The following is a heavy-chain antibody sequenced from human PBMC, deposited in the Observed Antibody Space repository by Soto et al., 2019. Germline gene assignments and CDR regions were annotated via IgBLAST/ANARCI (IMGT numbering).Heavy chain of an antibody. V-gene: IGHV3-33*01. CDR2: IWYDGSKK. CDR3: ARDCAGYSSGWYQRGGFDY. CDR1: GFTFSSYG. D-gene: IGHD6-19*01. Sequence: QVQLVESGGGVVQPGRSLRLSCAASGFTFSSYGMHWVRQAPGKGLEWVAVIWYDGSKKYYADSVKGRFTISRDNSXXXLXXQMNSLRAEDTAVYYCARDCAGYSSGWYQRGGFDYWGQGTLVTVSS. J-gene: IGHJ4*02.